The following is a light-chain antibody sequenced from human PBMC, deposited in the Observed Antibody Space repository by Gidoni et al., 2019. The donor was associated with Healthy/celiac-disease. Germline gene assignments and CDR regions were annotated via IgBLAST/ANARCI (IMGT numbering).Light chain of an antibody. Sequence: EIVMTQSPATLSVSPGERATLSCRASQSVSSNLAWYQQKPGQAPRLLIDGASTRATGIPAMFSGSGSGTEFTLTISSLQSEDFAVYYCQQYNNWWTFGQGTKVEIK. CDR1: QSVSSN. CDR2: GAS. CDR3: QQYNNWWT. J-gene: IGKJ1*01. V-gene: IGKV3-15*01.